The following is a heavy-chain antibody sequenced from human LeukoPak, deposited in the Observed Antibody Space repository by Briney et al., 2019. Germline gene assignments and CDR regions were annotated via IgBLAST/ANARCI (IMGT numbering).Heavy chain of an antibody. V-gene: IGHV4-4*07. J-gene: IGHJ3*02. Sequence: PSETLSLTCAVYGGSFSGYYWSWIRQPAGKGLEWIGRIYTSGSTNYNPSLKSRVTMSVDTSKNQFSLKLSSVTAADTAVYYCAREFLGETDAFDIWGQGTMVTVSS. CDR3: AREFLGETDAFDI. CDR1: GGSFSGYY. CDR2: IYTSGST. D-gene: IGHD3-10*01.